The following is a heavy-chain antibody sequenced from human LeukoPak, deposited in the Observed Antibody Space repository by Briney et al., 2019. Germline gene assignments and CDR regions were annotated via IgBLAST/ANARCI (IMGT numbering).Heavy chain of an antibody. D-gene: IGHD6-19*01. Sequence: SETLSLTCAVYGGSFSGYYWSWIRQPPGKGLEWIGDINHSGSTNYNPSLKSRVTISVDTSKNQFSLKLSSVTAADTAVYYCARGRKQWQVRADYWGQGTLVTVSS. CDR3: ARGRKQWQVRADY. J-gene: IGHJ4*02. CDR1: GGSFSGYY. CDR2: INHSGST. V-gene: IGHV4-34*01.